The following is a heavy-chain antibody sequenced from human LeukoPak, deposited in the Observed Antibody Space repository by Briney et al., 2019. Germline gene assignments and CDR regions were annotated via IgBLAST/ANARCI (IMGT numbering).Heavy chain of an antibody. CDR2: ISWNSGSI. CDR3: AKDMVRGVIIGANYYYYYYMDV. J-gene: IGHJ6*03. CDR1: GFTFDDYA. D-gene: IGHD3-10*01. Sequence: SLRLSCAASGFTFDDYAMHWVRQAPGKGLEWVSGISWNSGSIGYADSVKGRFTISRDNAKNSLYLQMNSLRAEDTALYYCAKDMVRGVIIGANYYYYYYMDVWGKGTTVTISS. V-gene: IGHV3-9*01.